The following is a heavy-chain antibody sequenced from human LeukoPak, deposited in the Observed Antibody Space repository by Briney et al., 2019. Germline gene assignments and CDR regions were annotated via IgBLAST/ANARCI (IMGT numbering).Heavy chain of an antibody. J-gene: IGHJ4*02. CDR2: IVVGSGNT. V-gene: IGHV1-58*01. D-gene: IGHD2-15*01. CDR3: AAGMVLLGSRSPYFDY. Sequence: SVKVSCKASGFTFTSSAVQWVRQARGQRLEWIGWIVVGSGNTNYAQKFQERVTITRDMSTSTAYMELSSLRSEDTAVYYCAAGMVLLGSRSPYFDYWGQGTLVTGSS. CDR1: GFTFTSSA.